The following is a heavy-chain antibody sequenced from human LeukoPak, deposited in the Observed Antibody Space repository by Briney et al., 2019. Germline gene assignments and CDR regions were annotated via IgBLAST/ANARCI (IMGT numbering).Heavy chain of an antibody. CDR1: GFTFSSYW. J-gene: IGHJ6*03. CDR3: AREGSSWYKGYYYYYYMDV. D-gene: IGHD6-13*01. V-gene: IGHV3-7*01. CDR2: IKQDGSEK. Sequence: GGSLRLSCAASGFTFSSYWMSWVRQAPGKGLEWVANIKQDGSEKYYVDSVKGRFTISRDNAKNSLYLQMNSLRAEDTAVYYCAREGSSWYKGYYYYYYMDVWGKGTTVTVSS.